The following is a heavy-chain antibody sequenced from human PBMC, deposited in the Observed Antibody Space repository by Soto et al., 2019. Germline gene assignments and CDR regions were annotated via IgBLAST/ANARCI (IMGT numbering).Heavy chain of an antibody. CDR1: GGSISISSYY. D-gene: IGHD3-22*01. Sequence: PSETLSLTCTVSGGSISISSYYWGWIRQPPGKGLEWIGSIYYSGSTYYNPSLKSRVTISVDTSKNQFSLKLSSVTAADTAVYYCARLKWTYYYDSSGYLNAFDIWGQGTMVT. V-gene: IGHV4-39*01. CDR2: IYYSGST. J-gene: IGHJ3*02. CDR3: ARLKWTYYYDSSGYLNAFDI.